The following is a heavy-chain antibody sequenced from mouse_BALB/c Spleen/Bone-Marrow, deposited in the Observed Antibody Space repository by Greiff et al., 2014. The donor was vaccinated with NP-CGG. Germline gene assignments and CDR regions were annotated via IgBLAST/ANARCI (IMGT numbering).Heavy chain of an antibody. Sequence: QVQLQQSGPGLVAPSQSLSITCTVSGFSLTSYGVHWVRQPPGKGLEWLGVIWAGGSTNYNSALMSRLSISKDNSKSQVFLKMNSLQTDDTTMYYCARVYLSYFDVWGAGTTVTVSS. CDR3: ARVYLSYFDV. CDR2: IWAGGST. J-gene: IGHJ1*01. D-gene: IGHD2-3*01. CDR1: GFSLTSYG. V-gene: IGHV2-9*02.